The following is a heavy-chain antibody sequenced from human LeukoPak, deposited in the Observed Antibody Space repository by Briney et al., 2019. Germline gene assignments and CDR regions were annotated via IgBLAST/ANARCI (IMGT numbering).Heavy chain of an antibody. CDR3: ASDITMVRGAPGAFDI. CDR1: GGSISSHY. CDR2: IYYSGST. D-gene: IGHD3-10*01. J-gene: IGHJ3*02. Sequence: SETLSLTCTVSGGSISSHYWSWIRQPPGKGLEWIGYIYYSGSTNYNPSLKSRVTISVDTSKNQFSLKLSSVTAADTAVYYCASDITMVRGAPGAFDIWGQGTMVTVSS. V-gene: IGHV4-59*11.